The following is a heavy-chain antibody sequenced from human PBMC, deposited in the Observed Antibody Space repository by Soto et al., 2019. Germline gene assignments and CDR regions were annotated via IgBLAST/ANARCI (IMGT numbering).Heavy chain of an antibody. CDR1: GYTFTEFD. J-gene: IGHJ4*02. D-gene: IGHD3-3*01. CDR2: MNTNTGNT. Sequence: QVLLVQSGADVKKPGASVKVCGKTSGYTFTEFDINWVRQAPGQGLEWMGWMNTNTGNTGYAQKFQGIVTMTRDTSISTAYMELRRLRSEDTAVYYCARVVRFFGGHAGYWGQGTLVTVSS. CDR3: ARVVRFFGGHAGY. V-gene: IGHV1-8*01.